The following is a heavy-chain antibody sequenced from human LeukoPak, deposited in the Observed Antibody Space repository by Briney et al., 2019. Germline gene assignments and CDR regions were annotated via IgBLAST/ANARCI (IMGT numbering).Heavy chain of an antibody. CDR3: AAFDI. CDR2: ISSSYI. J-gene: IGHJ3*02. CDR1: GFTFSSYS. Sequence: GGSLRLSCAASGFTFSSYSMNWVRQAPGKGLEWVSSISSSYIYYADSVKGRFTISRDNAKNSLYLQMNSLRAEDTAVYYCAAFDIWGQGTMVTVSS. V-gene: IGHV3-21*01.